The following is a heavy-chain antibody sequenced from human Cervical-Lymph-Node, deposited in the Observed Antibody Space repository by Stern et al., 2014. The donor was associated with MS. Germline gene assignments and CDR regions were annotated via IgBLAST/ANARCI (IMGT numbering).Heavy chain of an antibody. V-gene: IGHV1-3*01. D-gene: IGHD3-16*01. J-gene: IGHJ3*01. CDR3: ARWGHADAFDV. CDR1: GYTFTNYA. CDR2: INAGNGNT. Sequence: QVQLVQSGAEVREPGASVKVSCQAFGYTFTNYAMHWVRQAPGQRLEYMGWINAGNGNTNYSQKFQGRVTITRETSATTVYMELSSLRSEDTAVYYCARWGHADAFDVWGQETMVIVSS.